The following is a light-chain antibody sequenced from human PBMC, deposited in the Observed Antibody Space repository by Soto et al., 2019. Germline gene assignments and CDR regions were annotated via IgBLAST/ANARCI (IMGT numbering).Light chain of an antibody. CDR2: AAS. J-gene: IGKJ1*01. Sequence: EIVLTQSPGSLSLSPGDRATLSCRASQTVTSNYLAWYQQKPGQAPRLLIYAASSWATGIPDRFSGGGSGTDFTLTITRLEPEDFAVYYGHQYGDSPQTFGQGTKVEIK. CDR3: HQYGDSPQT. CDR1: QTVTSNY. V-gene: IGKV3-20*01.